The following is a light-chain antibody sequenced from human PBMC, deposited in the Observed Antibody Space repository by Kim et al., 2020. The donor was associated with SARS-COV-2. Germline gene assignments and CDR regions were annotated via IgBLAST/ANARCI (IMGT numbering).Light chain of an antibody. J-gene: IGLJ2*01. Sequence: SALTQPRSVSGSPGQSVTISCTGTSSDIGDYNYVSWYQQHPGKVPKVMIYDVSKRPSGVPDRFSGSKSGNTASLTISGLQAEDEADYYCFSYAGRYTSIFGGGTQLTVL. CDR2: DVS. CDR1: SSDIGDYNY. CDR3: FSYAGRYTSI. V-gene: IGLV2-11*01.